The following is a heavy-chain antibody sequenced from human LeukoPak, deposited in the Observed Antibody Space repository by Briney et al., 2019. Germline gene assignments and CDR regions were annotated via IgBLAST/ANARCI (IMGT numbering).Heavy chain of an antibody. CDR3: ARSPYGVVVITHYFDY. D-gene: IGHD3-22*01. CDR1: GYTFTGYY. J-gene: IGHJ4*02. V-gene: IGHV1-2*02. Sequence: ASVKVSCKASGYTFTGYYMHWVRQAPGQGLEWMGWINPNSGGTNYAQKFQGRVTMTRDTSISTAYMELSRLRSDDTAVYYCARSPYGVVVITHYFDYWGQGTLVTVSS. CDR2: INPNSGGT.